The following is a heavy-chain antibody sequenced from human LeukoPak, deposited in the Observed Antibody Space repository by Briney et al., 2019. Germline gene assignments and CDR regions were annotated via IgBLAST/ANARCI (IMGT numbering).Heavy chain of an antibody. CDR3: ARVKPNYYDSSAYGTFDI. J-gene: IGHJ3*02. CDR1: GYTFTSYY. D-gene: IGHD3-22*01. CDR2: TNPSGGST. Sequence: ASVKVSCKASGYTFTSYYMHWVRQAPGQGLEWMGITNPSGGSTSYARKFQGRVTMTRDTSTSTVYMELSSLRSEDTAVYYCARVKPNYYDSSAYGTFDIWGQGTMVTVSS. V-gene: IGHV1-46*01.